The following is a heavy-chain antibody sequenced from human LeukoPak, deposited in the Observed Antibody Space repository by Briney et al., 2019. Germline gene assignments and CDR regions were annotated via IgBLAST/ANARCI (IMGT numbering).Heavy chain of an antibody. V-gene: IGHV3-7*01. J-gene: IGHJ4*02. CDR3: ARVLQWLPRYSDY. CDR2: IKTDGSEK. CDR1: GFTFSNYW. Sequence: GGSLRLSCEGSGFTFSNYWMGWVRQAPGKGLQWVANIKTDGSEKYYVDSVKGRFTISRDNAKNSLYLQMNSLRAEDTAVYYCARVLQWLPRYSDYWGQGTLVTVSS. D-gene: IGHD6-19*01.